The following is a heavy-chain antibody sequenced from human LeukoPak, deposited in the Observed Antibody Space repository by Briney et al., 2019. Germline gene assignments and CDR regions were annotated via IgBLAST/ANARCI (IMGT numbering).Heavy chain of an antibody. Sequence: SETLSLTCTVSGGSISSSSYYWGWIRQPPGKGLEWIGSIYYSGSTYYNPSLKSRVTISVDTSNNQFSLKLSSVTAADTAVYYCARDGEDSSSSVFIDYWGQGTLVTVSS. V-gene: IGHV4-39*07. D-gene: IGHD6-6*01. J-gene: IGHJ4*02. CDR3: ARDGEDSSSSVFIDY. CDR2: IYYSGST. CDR1: GGSISSSSYY.